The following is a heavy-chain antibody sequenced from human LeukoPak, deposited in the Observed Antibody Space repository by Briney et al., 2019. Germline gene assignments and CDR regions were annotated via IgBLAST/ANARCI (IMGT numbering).Heavy chain of an antibody. Sequence: SVTVSCNASGGTFSSYAMSWVRQAPGKGREWVAWIILMFGTANYAQKFQGRVTITADESTSTAYMELSSLRSEDTAVYYCARYFWSGYYTRQINWFDPWGQGTLATVSS. CDR1: GGTFSSYA. D-gene: IGHD3-3*01. V-gene: IGHV1-69*01. J-gene: IGHJ5*02. CDR2: IILMFGTA. CDR3: ARYFWSGYYTRQINWFDP.